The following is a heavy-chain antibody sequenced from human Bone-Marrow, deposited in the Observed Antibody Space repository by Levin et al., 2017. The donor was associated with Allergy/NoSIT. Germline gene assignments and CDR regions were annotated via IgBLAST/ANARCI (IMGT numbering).Heavy chain of an antibody. D-gene: IGHD1-1*01. CDR3: VREGYASSWNGYFHY. V-gene: IGHV4-30-4*01. Sequence: PSETLSLTCTVSGDSISSNDYYWSWIRQPPGKGLEWIGYIFYTGSTNYNPSLKSRLTISVDTSKNQFSLKLSSVTAADTAVYYCVREGYASSWNGYFHYWGQGSLVTVSS. CDR1: GDSISSNDYY. CDR2: IFYTGST. J-gene: IGHJ1*01.